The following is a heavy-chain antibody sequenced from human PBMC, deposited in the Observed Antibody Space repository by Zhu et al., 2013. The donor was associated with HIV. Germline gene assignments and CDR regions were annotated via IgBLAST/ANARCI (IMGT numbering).Heavy chain of an antibody. V-gene: IGHV3-30-3*01. J-gene: IGHJ4*02. Sequence: VQLVESGGGVVQPGRSLRLSCAASGFTFSSYAMHWVRQAPGKGLEWVAVISYDGSNKYYADSVKGRFTISRDNSKNTLYLQMNSLRAEDTAVYYCAGDGDRWGYWGQGTLVTVSS. CDR3: AGDGDRWGY. CDR2: ISYDGSNK. D-gene: IGHD2-21*02. CDR1: GFTFSSYA.